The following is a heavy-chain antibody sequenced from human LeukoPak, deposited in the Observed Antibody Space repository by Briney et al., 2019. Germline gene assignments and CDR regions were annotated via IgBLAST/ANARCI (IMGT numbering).Heavy chain of an antibody. CDR2: ISWNSGSI. CDR1: GFTFDDYA. D-gene: IGHD6-13*01. V-gene: IGHV3-9*01. Sequence: PGGSLRLSCAASGFTFDDYAMHWVRQAPGKGLEWVSGISWNSGSIGYADSVKGRFTISRDNAKNSLYLQMNSLRAEDTALYYCAKDRQPGGSSWYYFDYWGQGTLVTVSS. J-gene: IGHJ4*02. CDR3: AKDRQPGGSSWYYFDY.